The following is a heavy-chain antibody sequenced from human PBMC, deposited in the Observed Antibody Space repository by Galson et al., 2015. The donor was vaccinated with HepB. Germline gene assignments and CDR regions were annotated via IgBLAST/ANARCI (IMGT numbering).Heavy chain of an antibody. CDR2: ISYDGSNK. Sequence: SLRLSCAASGFTFSSYAMHWVRQAPGKGLEWVAVISYDGSNKYYADSVKGRFTISRDNSKNTLYLQMNSLRAEDTAVYYCATRGSSSSYYSDYWGQGTLVTVSS. D-gene: IGHD6-13*01. CDR1: GFTFSSYA. V-gene: IGHV3-30*04. CDR3: ATRGSSSSYYSDY. J-gene: IGHJ4*02.